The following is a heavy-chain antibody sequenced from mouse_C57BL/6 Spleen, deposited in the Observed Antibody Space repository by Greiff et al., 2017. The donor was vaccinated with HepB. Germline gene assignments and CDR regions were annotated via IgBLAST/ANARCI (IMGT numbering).Heavy chain of an antibody. CDR3: ARELGNYFDY. CDR2: IDPSDSYT. V-gene: IGHV1-59*01. J-gene: IGHJ2*01. CDR1: GYTFTSYW. Sequence: QVQLQQPGAELVRPGPSVKLSCKASGYTFTSYWMHWVKQRPGQGLEWIGVIDPSDSYTNYNQKFKGKATLTVDTSSSTAYMQLSSLTSEDSAVYYCARELGNYFDYWGQGTTLTVSS. D-gene: IGHD4-1*01.